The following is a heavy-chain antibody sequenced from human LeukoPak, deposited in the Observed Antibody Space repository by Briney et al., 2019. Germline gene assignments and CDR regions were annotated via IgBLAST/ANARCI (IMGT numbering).Heavy chain of an antibody. CDR1: GGSISSYY. D-gene: IGHD3-3*01. J-gene: IGHJ4*02. CDR2: IYYSGST. CDR3: AIQVLRFLEWFDY. V-gene: IGHV4-59*12. Sequence: SETPSLTCTVSGGSISSYYWSWIRQPPGKGLEWIGYIYYSGSTNYNPSLKSRVTISVDTSKNQFSLKLSSVIAADTAVYYCAIQVLRFLEWFDYWGQGTLVTVSS.